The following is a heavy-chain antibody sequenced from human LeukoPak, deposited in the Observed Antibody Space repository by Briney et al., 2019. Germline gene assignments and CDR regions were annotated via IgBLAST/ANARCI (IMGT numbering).Heavy chain of an antibody. CDR3: ANNQIAAAGTGDFQH. CDR1: GFIFSSYA. J-gene: IGHJ1*01. V-gene: IGHV3-23*01. D-gene: IGHD6-13*01. Sequence: GGSLRLSCAASGFIFSSYAMSWVRQGYGKGLEWVSTISGSGGRTIYADSVKGRFTISRDNSKNTLYLQMNSLRAEDTAVYYCANNQIAAAGTGDFQHWGQGTLVTVSS. CDR2: ISGSGGRT.